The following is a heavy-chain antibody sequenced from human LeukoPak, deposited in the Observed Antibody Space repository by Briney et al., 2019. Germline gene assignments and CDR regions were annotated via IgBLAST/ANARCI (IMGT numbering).Heavy chain of an antibody. Sequence: GGSLRLSCAVSGLTFSNAWMSWVRQAPGKGLEWVGRIKPKTDGGTTDYAAPVKGRFTISRDDSKNTLFLQMNSLKAEDTAVYYCSRRIVGVTGPFDYWGQGTLVTVSS. CDR1: GLTFSNAW. CDR2: IKPKTDGGTT. V-gene: IGHV3-15*01. J-gene: IGHJ4*02. D-gene: IGHD1-26*01. CDR3: SRRIVGVTGPFDY.